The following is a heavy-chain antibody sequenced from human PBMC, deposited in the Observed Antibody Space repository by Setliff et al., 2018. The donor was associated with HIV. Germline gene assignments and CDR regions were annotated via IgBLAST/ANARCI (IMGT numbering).Heavy chain of an antibody. D-gene: IGHD2-2*01. CDR1: GGSISSSSYY. V-gene: IGHV4-39*01. Sequence: SETLSLTCTVSGGSISSSSYYWGWVRQPPGKGQEWIGTIYYSGSTYYNPSLSSRVTISVDTSRNQFSLRLSYVTAADTAFYYCARHNPASVPASSPDYWGQGTLVTVSS. CDR3: ARHNPASVPASSPDY. CDR2: IYYSGST. J-gene: IGHJ4*02.